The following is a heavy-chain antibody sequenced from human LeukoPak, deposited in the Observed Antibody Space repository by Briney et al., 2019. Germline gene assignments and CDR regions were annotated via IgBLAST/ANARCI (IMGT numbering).Heavy chain of an antibody. CDR2: IIPIFGTA. J-gene: IGHJ5*02. V-gene: IGHV1-69*13. CDR3: ARDEQDSSSWYSRWFDP. CDR1: GGTFNNYD. D-gene: IGHD6-13*01. Sequence: ASVKVSCRASGGTFNNYDISWVRQAPGQGLEWMGGIIPIFGTANYSQKFQGRVTITADESTSTAYMELSNLGSEDTAVYYCARDEQDSSSWYSRWFDPWGQGTLVTVSS.